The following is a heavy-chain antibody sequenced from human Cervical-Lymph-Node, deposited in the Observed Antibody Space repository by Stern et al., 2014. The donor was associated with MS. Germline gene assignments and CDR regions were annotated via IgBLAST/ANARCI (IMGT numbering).Heavy chain of an antibody. V-gene: IGHV1-3*01. CDR2: INAGNGNT. D-gene: IGHD6-13*01. J-gene: IGHJ4*02. CDR1: GYTFTSYA. Sequence: QEQLVQSGAEVKKPGASVKVSCKASGYTFTSYAMHWVRQAPGQRLEWMGWINAGNGNTKYSQKFQGRVTITRDTSASTAYMELSSLRSEDTAVYYCAREGSIAAGVDYWGQGTLVTVSS. CDR3: AREGSIAAGVDY.